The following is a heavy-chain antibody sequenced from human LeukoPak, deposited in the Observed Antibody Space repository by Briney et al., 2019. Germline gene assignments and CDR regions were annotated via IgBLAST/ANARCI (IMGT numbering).Heavy chain of an antibody. J-gene: IGHJ3*02. CDR1: GSRFTSYW. D-gene: IGHD2-2*01. CDR2: IYPGDSDT. V-gene: IGHV5-51*01. CDR3: ARPVVPAAMGLYDAFDI. Sequence: GESLKISCKDSGSRFTSYWIGWVRQMPGKGLEWMGIIYPGDSDTKYSPSFQGQVTISADKSISTAHLQWSSLKASDTAMYYCARPVVPAAMGLYDAFDIWGQGTMVTVSS.